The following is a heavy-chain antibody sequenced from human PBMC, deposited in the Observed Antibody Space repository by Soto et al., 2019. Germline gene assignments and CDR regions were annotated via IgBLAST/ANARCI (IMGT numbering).Heavy chain of an antibody. CDR1: GFTFSSYA. CDR3: APTVPPGYYFDY. V-gene: IGHV3-23*01. Sequence: GESLKISCAASGFTFSSYAMSWVRQAPGKGLEWVSAISGSGGSTYYADSVKGRFTISRDNSKNTLYLQMNSLRAEDTAVYYCAPTVPPGYYFDYWGQGTLVTVSS. J-gene: IGHJ4*02. D-gene: IGHD4-17*01. CDR2: ISGSGGST.